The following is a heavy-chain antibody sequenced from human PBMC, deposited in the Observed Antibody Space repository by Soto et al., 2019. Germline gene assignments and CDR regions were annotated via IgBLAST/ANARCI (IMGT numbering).Heavy chain of an antibody. Sequence: QVQLVESGGGVVQPGRSLRLSCAASGFTFSSYGMHWVRQAPGKGLEWVAVIWYDGSNEYYADSVKGRFTISRDNSKNTXXLQMNSLRAEDTAVYYCARERIDYGDYYYYYGMDVWGQGTTVTVSS. V-gene: IGHV3-33*01. J-gene: IGHJ6*02. D-gene: IGHD4-17*01. CDR3: ARERIDYGDYYYYYGMDV. CDR1: GFTFSSYG. CDR2: IWYDGSNE.